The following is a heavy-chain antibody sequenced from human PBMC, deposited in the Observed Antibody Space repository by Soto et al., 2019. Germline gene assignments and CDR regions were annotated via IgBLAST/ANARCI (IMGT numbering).Heavy chain of an antibody. CDR3: ARDDASSSRASAFDI. CDR2: ISSNNGDT. V-gene: IGHV1-18*01. D-gene: IGHD6-13*01. Sequence: QVELVQSGTAVKKPGASVKVSCKASGYRFTSYGVSWVRQAPGQGLEWMGWISSNNGDTTYAQEVQGRVTMTTNTSTSTVYMELKRLRAADTAVYYCARDDASSSRASAFDIWGQGTKLIFSS. CDR1: GYRFTSYG. J-gene: IGHJ3*02.